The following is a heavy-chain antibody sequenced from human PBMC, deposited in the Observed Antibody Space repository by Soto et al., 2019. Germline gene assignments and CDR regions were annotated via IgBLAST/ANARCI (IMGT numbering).Heavy chain of an antibody. J-gene: IGHJ5*02. V-gene: IGHV4-34*01. CDR3: ARGRGVWGSYLNDSFAP. CDR2: INHSGST. Sequence: SQELCVTWGGSAGSFSGYCWSWIRQPPGKGLEWIGEINHSGSTNYNPSLKSRVTISVDTSKNQFSLKLSSVTAADTAVYYCARGRGVWGSYLNDSFAPGGQGPLVNDS. CDR1: AGSFSGYC. D-gene: IGHD3-16*02.